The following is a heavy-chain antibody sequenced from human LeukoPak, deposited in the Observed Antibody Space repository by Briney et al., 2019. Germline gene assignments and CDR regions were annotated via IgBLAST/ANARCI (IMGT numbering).Heavy chain of an antibody. Sequence: PGGSLRLSCAASGFNFNNFAMSWVRQAPGKGPEWLAAMTGPADTTYYAESVKGRFTISRDYSKSMVYLQMTSLRVEDTAIYYCAKGAEIDHWGQGTLVSVS. J-gene: IGHJ4*01. CDR2: MTGPADTT. CDR1: GFNFNNFA. CDR3: AKGAEIDH. V-gene: IGHV3-23*01.